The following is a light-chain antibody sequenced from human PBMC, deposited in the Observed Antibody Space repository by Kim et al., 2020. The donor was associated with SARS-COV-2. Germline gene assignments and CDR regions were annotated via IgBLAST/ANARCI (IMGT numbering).Light chain of an antibody. CDR1: QSVSTN. J-gene: IGKJ1*01. V-gene: IGKV3-15*01. Sequence: SVSPGERATCSCRASQSVSTNLAWFQQKPGQAPRLLIYGASTRATGIPARFSGSGSGTEFTLTISSLQSEDFAVYHCQQYNNWPTFGQGTKVDIK. CDR3: QQYNNWPT. CDR2: GAS.